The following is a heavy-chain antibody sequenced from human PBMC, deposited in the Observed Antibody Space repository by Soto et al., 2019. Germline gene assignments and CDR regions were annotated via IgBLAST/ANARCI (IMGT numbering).Heavy chain of an antibody. Sequence: GGSLRLSCAASGFTFSSYAMSWVRQAPGKGLEWVSAISGSGGSTYYADSVKGRFTISRDNSKNTLYLQMNSLRAEDTAVYYCAKSKYGPGIAAAGTAFDIWGQGTMVTVSS. CDR2: ISGSGGST. V-gene: IGHV3-23*01. CDR3: AKSKYGPGIAAAGTAFDI. CDR1: GFTFSSYA. J-gene: IGHJ3*02. D-gene: IGHD6-13*01.